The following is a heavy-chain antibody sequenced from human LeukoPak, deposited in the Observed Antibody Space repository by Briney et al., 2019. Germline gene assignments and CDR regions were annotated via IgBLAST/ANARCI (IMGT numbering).Heavy chain of an antibody. CDR1: GFTFSSYA. J-gene: IGHJ6*02. D-gene: IGHD5-18*01. V-gene: IGHV3-23*01. CDR3: AKDVTLPSYYYGMDV. CDR2: ISGSGGST. Sequence: KPGGSLRLSCAASGFTFSSYAMSWVRQAPGEGLEWVSAISGSGGSTYYADYVKGRFTISRDNSKNTLYLQMNSLRAEDTAVYYCAKDVTLPSYYYGMDVWGQGTTVTVSS.